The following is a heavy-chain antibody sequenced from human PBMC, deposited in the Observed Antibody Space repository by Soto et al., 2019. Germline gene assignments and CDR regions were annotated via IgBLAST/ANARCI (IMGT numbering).Heavy chain of an antibody. Sequence: GESLKISCKGSGYSFTSYWIGWVRQMPGKGLEWMGIIYPGDSDTRYSPSFQGQVTISADKSISTAYLQWSSLKASDTAMYYCARHPVYGSGSYYNVQNYYYYGMDVWGQGTTVTVSS. V-gene: IGHV5-51*01. D-gene: IGHD3-10*01. CDR3: ARHPVYGSGSYYNVQNYYYYGMDV. CDR1: GYSFTSYW. CDR2: IYPGDSDT. J-gene: IGHJ6*02.